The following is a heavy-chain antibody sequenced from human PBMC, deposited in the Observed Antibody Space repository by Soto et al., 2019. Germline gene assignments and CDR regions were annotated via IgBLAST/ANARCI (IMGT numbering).Heavy chain of an antibody. Sequence: GGSLRLSCAASGFTFDDYAMHWVRQAPGKGLEWVSGISWNSGSIGYADSVKGRFTISRDNAKNSQYLQMNSLRAEDTALYYCAKAGSYSSSWGFDYWGQGTLVTVSS. CDR2: ISWNSGSI. J-gene: IGHJ4*02. V-gene: IGHV3-9*01. CDR1: GFTFDDYA. D-gene: IGHD6-13*01. CDR3: AKAGSYSSSWGFDY.